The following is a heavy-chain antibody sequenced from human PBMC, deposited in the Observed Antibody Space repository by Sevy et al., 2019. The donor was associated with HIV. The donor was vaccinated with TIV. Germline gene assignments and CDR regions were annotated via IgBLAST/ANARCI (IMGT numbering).Heavy chain of an antibody. D-gene: IGHD3-22*01. CDR2: ISSSSSYM. CDR1: GFTFSYYS. CDR3: ASPLDYYDSPSAY. Sequence: GGSLRLSCAASGFTFSYYSMSWVRQAPGKGLEWVSSISSSSSYMYYADSVKGRFTISRDNAKNSLYLQMNSLRAEDTAVYYCASPLDYYDSPSAYWGQGTLVTVSS. V-gene: IGHV3-21*01. J-gene: IGHJ4*02.